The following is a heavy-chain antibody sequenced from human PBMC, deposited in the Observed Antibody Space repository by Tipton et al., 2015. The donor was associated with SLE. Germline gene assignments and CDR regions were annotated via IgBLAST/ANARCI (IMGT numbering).Heavy chain of an antibody. J-gene: IGHJ3*01. CDR1: GDSINSYY. Sequence: TLSLTCTVSGDSINSYYWSWIRQPPGEGLEWIGYIYYSGNTYYNPSLKNRVTISIDTSKNQFSLKLTSVTAADSAVYFCARDREFLWYETVGDAFEHWGQGKMVTVSS. V-gene: IGHV4-59*12. D-gene: IGHD6-13*01. CDR2: IYYSGNT. CDR3: ARDREFLWYETVGDAFEH.